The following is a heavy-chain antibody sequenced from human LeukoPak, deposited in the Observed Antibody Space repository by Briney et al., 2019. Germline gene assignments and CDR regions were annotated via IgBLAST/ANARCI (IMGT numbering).Heavy chain of an antibody. V-gene: IGHV3-11*04. J-gene: IGHJ3*02. Sequence: PGGSLRLSCAVSGFTFTDTYMTWIRQAPGKGLESLSYISPSGTDISYADSVKGRFTISRDNAKNSLYLQMNSLRAEDTAVYYCARGPMLRAFDIWGQGTMVTVSS. D-gene: IGHD2-2*01. CDR1: GFTFTDTY. CDR2: ISPSGTDI. CDR3: ARGPMLRAFDI.